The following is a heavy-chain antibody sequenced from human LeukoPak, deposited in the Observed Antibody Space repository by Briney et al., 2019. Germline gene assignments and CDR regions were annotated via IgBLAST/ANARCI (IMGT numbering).Heavy chain of an antibody. Sequence: SGGSLRLSCAASGFTFSSYAMSWVRQAPGKGLEWVSAISGSGGSTYYADSVKGRFTTSRDNSKNTLYLQMNSLRAEDTAVYYCAKGGAKGRYSSSWYYFDYWGQGTLVTVSS. D-gene: IGHD6-13*01. CDR3: AKGGAKGRYSSSWYYFDY. CDR2: ISGSGGST. CDR1: GFTFSSYA. J-gene: IGHJ4*02. V-gene: IGHV3-23*01.